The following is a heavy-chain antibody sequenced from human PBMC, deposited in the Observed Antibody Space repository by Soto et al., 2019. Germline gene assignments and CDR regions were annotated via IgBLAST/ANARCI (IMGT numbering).Heavy chain of an antibody. V-gene: IGHV1-69*12. CDR1: GGTFSSYA. CDR2: IIPIFGTA. Sequence: QVQLVQSGAEVKKPGSSVKVSCKASGGTFSSYAISWVRQAPGQGLEWMGGIIPIFGTANYAQKFQGRVTITAXXXXXXXXXXXXXXXXXXXXXXXXXXVXLXRMXTFQHWGQGTLVTVSS. CDR3: XXVXLXRMXTFQH. J-gene: IGHJ1*01.